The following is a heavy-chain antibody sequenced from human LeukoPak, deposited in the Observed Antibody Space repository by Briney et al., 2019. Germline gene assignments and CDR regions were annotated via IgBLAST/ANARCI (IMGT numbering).Heavy chain of an antibody. D-gene: IGHD6-6*01. CDR2: INPNSGGT. V-gene: IGHV1-2*02. J-gene: IGHJ6*03. CDR3: ARDRRQRGSSSASNYYYYYMDV. Sequence: ASVKVSCKASGYTFTGYYMHWVRQAPGQGLEWMGWINPNSGGTNYAQKFQGRVTITTDESTSTAYMELSSLRSEDTAVYYCARDRRQRGSSSASNYYYYYMDVWGKGTTVTVSS. CDR1: GYTFTGYY.